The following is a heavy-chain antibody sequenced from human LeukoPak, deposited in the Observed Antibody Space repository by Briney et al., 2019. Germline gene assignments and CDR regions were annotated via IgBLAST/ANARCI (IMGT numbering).Heavy chain of an antibody. CDR3: AGGAIAVAGPSWFDP. V-gene: IGHV3-48*01. D-gene: IGHD6-19*01. Sequence: GGSLRLSCAASGFTFSSYSMNWVRQAPGKGLEWVSYISSSSSTIYYADSVKGRFTISRDNAKNSLYLQMNSLRAEDTAVYYCAGGAIAVAGPSWFDPWGQGTLVTVSS. CDR1: GFTFSSYS. CDR2: ISSSSSTI. J-gene: IGHJ5*02.